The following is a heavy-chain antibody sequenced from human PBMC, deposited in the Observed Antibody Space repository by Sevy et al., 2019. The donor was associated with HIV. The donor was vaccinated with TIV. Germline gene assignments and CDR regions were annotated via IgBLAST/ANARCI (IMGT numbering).Heavy chain of an antibody. CDR1: GFTFSDYA. V-gene: IGHV3-23*01. CDR3: AKDGGTYYSFYDY. D-gene: IGHD1-26*01. Sequence: GGSLRLSCVASGFTFSDYAMSWVRPAPVKGLAWVSSVSGSGGSTYYADSVKGRFTISRDKSKNTLNLQMNSLRAEDTAVYYCAKDGGTYYSFYDYWGQGTLVTVSS. J-gene: IGHJ4*02. CDR2: VSGSGGST.